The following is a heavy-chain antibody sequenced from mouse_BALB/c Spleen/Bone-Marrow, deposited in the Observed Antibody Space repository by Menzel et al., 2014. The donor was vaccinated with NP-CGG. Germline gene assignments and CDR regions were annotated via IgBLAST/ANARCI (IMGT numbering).Heavy chain of an antibody. CDR3: ARGGSSYYYAMDY. Sequence: VQLKHSGPELVKPGASVKMSCKASGYTFTSYVMHWVKQKPGQGLEWIGYINPYNDGTKYNEKFKGKATLTSDKSSSTAYMELSSLTSEDSAVYYCARGGSSYYYAMDYWGQGTSVTVSS. V-gene: IGHV1-14*01. D-gene: IGHD1-1*01. CDR2: INPYNDGT. J-gene: IGHJ4*01. CDR1: GYTFTSYV.